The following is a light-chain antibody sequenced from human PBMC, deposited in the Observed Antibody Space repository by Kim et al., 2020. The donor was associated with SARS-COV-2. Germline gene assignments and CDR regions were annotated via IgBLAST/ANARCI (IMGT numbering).Light chain of an antibody. Sequence: GQSGALPGAATRSDGGGYYYVSWNQPHPSNAPKLMIYEVSKRPSGVPDRFSGSKSGNTASLTVSGLQAEDEADYYCSSYAGSNNVVFGGGTQLTVL. CDR3: SSYAGSNNVV. CDR2: EVS. J-gene: IGLJ2*01. CDR1: RSDGGGYYY. V-gene: IGLV2-8*01.